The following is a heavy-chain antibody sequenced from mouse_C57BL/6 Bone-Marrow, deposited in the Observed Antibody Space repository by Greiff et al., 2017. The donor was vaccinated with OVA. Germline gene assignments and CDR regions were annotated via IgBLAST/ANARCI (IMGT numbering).Heavy chain of an antibody. CDR3: ARDYGRGEWYFDV. CDR2: IYPGDGDT. J-gene: IGHJ1*03. Sequence: QVQLQQSGAELVKPGASVKISCKASGYAFSSYWMNWVKQRPGKGLEWIGQIYPGDGDTNYNGKFKGKATLTADKSSSTAYMQLSSLTSEDSAVYFWARDYGRGEWYFDVWGTGTTVTVSS. CDR1: GYAFSSYW. D-gene: IGHD1-1*01. V-gene: IGHV1-80*01.